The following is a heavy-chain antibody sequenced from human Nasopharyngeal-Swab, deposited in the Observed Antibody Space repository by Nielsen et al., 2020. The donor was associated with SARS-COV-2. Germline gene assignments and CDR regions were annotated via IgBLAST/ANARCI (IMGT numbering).Heavy chain of an antibody. V-gene: IGHV3-30*02. CDR3: VKDRTNLVRTADAFDF. D-gene: IGHD1/OR15-1a*01. J-gene: IGHJ3*01. CDR2: IRYDGNEE. Sequence: GESLKISCAASGFTFSSYGMHWVRQTPGKGLEWVAVIRYDGNEEDYADSVRGRFTIPRDNSRNNLYLQMNNLRLEDTSVYHCVKDRTNLVRTADAFDFWGQGVMVTVSS. CDR1: GFTFSSYG.